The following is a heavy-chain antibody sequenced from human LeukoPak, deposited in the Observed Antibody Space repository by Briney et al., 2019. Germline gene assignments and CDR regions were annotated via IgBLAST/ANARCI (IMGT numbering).Heavy chain of an antibody. CDR1: GFTFSSYA. CDR3: AKDPDSSGYFENWFDP. CDR2: ISGSGGST. J-gene: IGHJ5*02. D-gene: IGHD3-22*01. Sequence: GGSLRLSCAASGFTFSSYAMSWVRQAPGKGLEWVSAISGSGGSTYYADSVKGRFTISRDNSKNTPYLQMNSLRAEDTAVYYCAKDPDSSGYFENWFDPWGQGTLVTVSS. V-gene: IGHV3-23*01.